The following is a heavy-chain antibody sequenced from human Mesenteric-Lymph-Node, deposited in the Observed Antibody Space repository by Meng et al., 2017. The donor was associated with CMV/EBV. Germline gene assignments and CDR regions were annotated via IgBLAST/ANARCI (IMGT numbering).Heavy chain of an antibody. CDR3: ARGRCTRTTCYTGTFDY. CDR1: GRSISSGHW. D-gene: IGHD2-2*02. Sequence: GRSISSGHWWSSVRQPPGKVLECIGEVSPTGSPNYKPSLKSRVTISGDKSNNQFSLKLSSVTAADTAVYYCARGRCTRTTCYTGTFDYWGQGTLVTVSS. V-gene: IGHV4-4*02. J-gene: IGHJ4*02. CDR2: VSPTGSP.